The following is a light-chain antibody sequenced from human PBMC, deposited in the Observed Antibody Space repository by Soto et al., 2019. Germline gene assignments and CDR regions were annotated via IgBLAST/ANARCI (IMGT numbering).Light chain of an antibody. CDR2: AAS. Sequence: DIQMTQSPSSLSASVGDRVTITCRASQSISSYLNWYQQKPGKAPKLLIYAASSLQSGVPSRFSGSGSGTDFTLTISSLQPEDFATYYCQRSYSTTTFGGGTKVEIK. CDR1: QSISSY. V-gene: IGKV1-39*01. CDR3: QRSYSTTT. J-gene: IGKJ4*01.